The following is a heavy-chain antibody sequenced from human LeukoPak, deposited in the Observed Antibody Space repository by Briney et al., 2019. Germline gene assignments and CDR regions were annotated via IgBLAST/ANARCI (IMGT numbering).Heavy chain of an antibody. J-gene: IGHJ6*02. V-gene: IGHV3-74*01. D-gene: IGHD2-15*01. CDR3: ARDRSRWSIAPDADV. Sequence: GGSLRLSCAASGFAFNDYWMNWVRQVPGKGLMWVARINSDGTRTTYADPVKGRFTVSKDNAKNTLYLQMNSLRAEDTAVYYCARDRSRWSIAPDADVWGQGTAVTVSS. CDR2: INSDGTRT. CDR1: GFAFNDYW.